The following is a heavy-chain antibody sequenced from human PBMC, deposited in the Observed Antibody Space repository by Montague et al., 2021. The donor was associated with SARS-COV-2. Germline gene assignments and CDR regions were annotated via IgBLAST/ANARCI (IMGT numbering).Heavy chain of an antibody. CDR3: ARLPLGSFDSGDDFDI. V-gene: IGHV4-38-2*01. CDR1: GYSIITGNY. D-gene: IGHD3-22*01. CDR2: IYHSGST. Sequence: SETLSLTCSVSGYSIITGNYWAWVRQPPGKGLEWIGNIYHSGSTYYNPSLNSRGTISVDTSKNQFSLKLNSLTAADTAVYFCARLPLGSFDSGDDFDIWGQGALVTVSS. J-gene: IGHJ4*01.